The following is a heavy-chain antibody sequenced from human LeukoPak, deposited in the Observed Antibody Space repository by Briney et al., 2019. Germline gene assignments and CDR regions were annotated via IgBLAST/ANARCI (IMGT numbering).Heavy chain of an antibody. CDR3: ARQLAVAGSGVSWFDP. V-gene: IGHV4-59*01. Sequence: SETLSLTCTVSGGSISSYYWSWIRQPPGKGLEWIGYIYYSGSTNYNPSLKSRVTISVDTSKNQFSLKLSSATAADTAVYYCARQLAVAGSGVSWFDPWGQGTLVTVSS. CDR1: GGSISSYY. J-gene: IGHJ5*02. D-gene: IGHD6-19*01. CDR2: IYYSGST.